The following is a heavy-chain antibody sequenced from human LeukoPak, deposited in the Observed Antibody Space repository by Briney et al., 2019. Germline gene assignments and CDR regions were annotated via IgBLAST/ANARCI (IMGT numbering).Heavy chain of an antibody. CDR2: IYYSGST. J-gene: IGHJ4*02. D-gene: IGHD2-15*01. CDR1: GGSISSSSYY. V-gene: IGHV4-39*01. Sequence: ETLSLTCTVSGGSISSSSYYWGWIRQPPGKGVEWIGSIYYSGSTYYNPSLKSRVTISVDTSKNQFSLKLSSVTAADTAVYYCARQTVVAATLDYWGQGTLVTVSS. CDR3: ARQTVVAATLDY.